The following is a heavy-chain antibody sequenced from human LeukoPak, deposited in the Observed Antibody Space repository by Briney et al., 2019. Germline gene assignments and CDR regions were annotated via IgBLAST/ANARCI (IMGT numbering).Heavy chain of an antibody. J-gene: IGHJ5*02. Sequence: ASVKVSCKASGYTFTSYYMHWVRQAPGQGLEWMGIINPSGGSTSYAQKFQGRVTMTRDMSTSTAYMELSSLRSEDTAVYYCARASVPRTEYNWFDPWGQGTLVTVSS. D-gene: IGHD1-14*01. CDR1: GYTFTSYY. CDR3: ARASVPRTEYNWFDP. V-gene: IGHV1-46*01. CDR2: INPSGGST.